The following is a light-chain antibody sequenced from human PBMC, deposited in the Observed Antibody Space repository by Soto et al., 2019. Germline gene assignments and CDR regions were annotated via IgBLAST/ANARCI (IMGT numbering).Light chain of an antibody. CDR1: RSVSRF. CDR3: QQRSNWPPRFS. V-gene: IGKV3-11*01. J-gene: IGKJ3*01. CDR2: DAS. Sequence: VLTQSPATLSLSPGERATLSCRASRSVSRFLAWYQQKPGQTPRLLIYDASNRATGIPARFSGSGSGTDFTLTISTLEPEDFAVYYCQQRSNWPPRFSFGPGTKVDFK.